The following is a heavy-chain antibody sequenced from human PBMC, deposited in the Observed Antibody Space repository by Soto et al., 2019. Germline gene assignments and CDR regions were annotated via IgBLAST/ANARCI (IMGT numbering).Heavy chain of an antibody. Sequence: PSETLSLTCAVYGGSFSGYYWSWIRQPPGKGLEWIGEINHSGSTNYNPSLKSRATISVDTSKNQFSLKLSSATAADTAVYYCAIASGGGDYIWGSSDYYMDVWGKGTTVTVSS. CDR1: GGSFSGYY. J-gene: IGHJ6*03. CDR3: AIASGGGDYIWGSSDYYMDV. D-gene: IGHD3-16*01. CDR2: INHSGST. V-gene: IGHV4-34*01.